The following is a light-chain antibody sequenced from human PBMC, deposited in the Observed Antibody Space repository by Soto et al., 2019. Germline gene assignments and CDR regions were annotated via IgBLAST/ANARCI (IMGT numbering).Light chain of an antibody. CDR2: AAS. J-gene: IGKJ4*01. CDR1: QSINTY. CDR3: QHRSN. V-gene: IGKV3-11*01. Sequence: DIVLTQSPATLSFFPEERATLSCRASQSINTYLAWYQQRPGQAPRLLMSAASNRATGIPARFSGSGSGTDFTLTISSPEPEDFAVYYCQHRSNFGGGTKVEIK.